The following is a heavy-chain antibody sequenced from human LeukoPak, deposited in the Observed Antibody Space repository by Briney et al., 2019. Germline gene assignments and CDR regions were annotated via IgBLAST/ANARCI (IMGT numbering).Heavy chain of an antibody. V-gene: IGHV4-61*01. CDR1: GGSVSSGSYY. D-gene: IGHD3-22*01. CDR2: INHSGST. Sequence: SETLSLTCTVSGGSVSSGSYYWSWIRQPPGTGLEWIGEINHSGSTNYNPSLKSRITISVDTSKNQFSLKLSSVTAADTAVYYCASFRSYYDSSGYWGYFDYWGQGTLVTVSS. J-gene: IGHJ4*02. CDR3: ASFRSYYDSSGYWGYFDY.